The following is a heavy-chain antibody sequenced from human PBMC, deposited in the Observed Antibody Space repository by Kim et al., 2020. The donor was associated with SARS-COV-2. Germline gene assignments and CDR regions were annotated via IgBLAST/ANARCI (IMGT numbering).Heavy chain of an antibody. Sequence: GGSLRLSCAASGFTVSSNYMSWVRQAPGKGLEWVAVIYSGGSTYYADSVKGRFTISRDNSKNTLYLQMNSLRAEDTAVYYCARTYSSSWNWFDPWGQGTMVTVSS. CDR1: GFTVSSNY. CDR3: ARTYSSSWNWFDP. CDR2: IYSGGST. J-gene: IGHJ5*02. D-gene: IGHD6-13*01. V-gene: IGHV3-53*01.